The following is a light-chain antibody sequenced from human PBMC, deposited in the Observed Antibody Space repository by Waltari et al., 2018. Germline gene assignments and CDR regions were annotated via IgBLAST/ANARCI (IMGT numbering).Light chain of an antibody. Sequence: DVQLTHSPSTLSASVGDRVTITCRASESVKNNLAWYQHQPGKAPKVLVHKASRLESGVPSRFSGSGYGTEFTLTISSLEPDDFATYYCHQYNILPLTFGGGTKVEIK. CDR2: KAS. CDR1: ESVKNN. J-gene: IGKJ4*01. CDR3: HQYNILPLT. V-gene: IGKV1-5*03.